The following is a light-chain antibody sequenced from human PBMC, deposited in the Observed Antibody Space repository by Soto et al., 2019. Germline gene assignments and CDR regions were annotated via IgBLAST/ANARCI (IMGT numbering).Light chain of an antibody. Sequence: DIKWSQSPSFLSATVGNRVTITCRASQGISSYLPWYQQKPGKAPKLLIHAASTLQSGVASRFSGSGSGTDFTLTISSLQPEDFATYYCQQLNSYPLTFGGGTKA. CDR1: QGISSY. CDR2: AAS. V-gene: IGKV1-9*01. J-gene: IGKJ4*01. CDR3: QQLNSYPLT.